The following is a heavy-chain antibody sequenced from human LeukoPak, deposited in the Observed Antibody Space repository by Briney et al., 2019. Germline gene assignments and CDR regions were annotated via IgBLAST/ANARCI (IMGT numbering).Heavy chain of an antibody. V-gene: IGHV4-59*01. J-gene: IGHJ4*02. CDR2: IYYSGST. CDR1: GGSISSYY. Sequence: SETLSLTCTVSGGSISSYYWSWIRQPPGKGLEWIGYIYYSGSTNYNPSLKSRVTISVDTSKNQFSLKLSSVTAADTAVYYCARQFWSGDNFDYWGQGTLVTVPS. D-gene: IGHD3-3*01. CDR3: ARQFWSGDNFDY.